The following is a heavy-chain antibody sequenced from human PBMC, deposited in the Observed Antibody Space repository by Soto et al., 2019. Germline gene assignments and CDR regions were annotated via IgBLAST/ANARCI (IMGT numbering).Heavy chain of an antibody. CDR2: ISYDGSNK. CDR3: AKDLHSSGWAAYNFDY. V-gene: IGHV3-30*18. J-gene: IGHJ4*02. Sequence: QVQLVESGGGVVQPGRSLRLSCAASGFTFSNYGMHWVRQAPGKGLEWVALISYDGSNKYYADSVKGRFTISRDNTKNTLYLKMNSLRAEDSAVYYCAKDLHSSGWAAYNFDYWGQGTLVTVSS. D-gene: IGHD6-25*01. CDR1: GFTFSNYG.